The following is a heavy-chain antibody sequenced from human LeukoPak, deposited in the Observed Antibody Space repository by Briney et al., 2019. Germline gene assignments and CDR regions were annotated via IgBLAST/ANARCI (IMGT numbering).Heavy chain of an antibody. Sequence: PGRSLRLSCAASGFTFEDYAMHWVRQAPGKGLEWVSGISWNSGSIGYADSVKGRFTIPRDNAKNSLYLQMNSLRAEDTALYYCAKDLRSSWYPSNAFDIWGQGTMVTVSS. V-gene: IGHV3-9*01. CDR2: ISWNSGSI. J-gene: IGHJ3*02. CDR3: AKDLRSSWYPSNAFDI. CDR1: GFTFEDYA. D-gene: IGHD6-13*01.